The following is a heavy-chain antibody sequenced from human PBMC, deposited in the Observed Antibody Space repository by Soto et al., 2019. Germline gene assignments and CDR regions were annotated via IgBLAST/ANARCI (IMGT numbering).Heavy chain of an antibody. CDR2: INDRGSI. J-gene: IGHJ2*01. V-gene: IGHV4-34*01. Sequence: QVQLQQWGAGPLRPLETLSLTCGVSGGSFSGYYWAWIRQSPGQGLEWIGEINDRGSINYNPSLKSRVSISVDTSKNHYSRNLRSVTAADTAVYYCARESHDILTGPPWVWYFDLWGRGTLVTVSS. CDR1: GGSFSGYY. CDR3: ARESHDILTGPPWVWYFDL. D-gene: IGHD3-9*01.